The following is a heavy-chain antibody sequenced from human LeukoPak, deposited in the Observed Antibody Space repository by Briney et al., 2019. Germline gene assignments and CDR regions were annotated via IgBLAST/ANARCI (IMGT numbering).Heavy chain of an antibody. D-gene: IGHD2-15*01. CDR3: ARPIRYCSGGSCYSDWFDP. Sequence: GESLKISCKGSGYSFTSYWIGWVRQMPGKGLEWMGIIYPGDSDTRYSPSFQGQVTISADKSISTAYLQWSSLKASDTAMYYCARPIRYCSGGSCYSDWFDPWGQGTLVTVSS. V-gene: IGHV5-51*01. J-gene: IGHJ5*02. CDR1: GYSFTSYW. CDR2: IYPGDSDT.